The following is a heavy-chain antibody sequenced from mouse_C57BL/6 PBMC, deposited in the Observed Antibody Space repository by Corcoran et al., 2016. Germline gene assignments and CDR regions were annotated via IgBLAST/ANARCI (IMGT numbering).Heavy chain of an antibody. CDR1: GYTFTTYG. CDR3: ARDGNYGGFAY. V-gene: IGHV9-3*01. J-gene: IGHJ3*01. D-gene: IGHD2-1*01. CDR2: INTYSGVP. Sequence: QIQLVQSGPELKKPGETVKISCKASGYTFTTYGMSWVKQAPGKGLKWMGWINTYSGVPTYADDFKGRFAFSLETSASTAYLQINNLKNEDTATYFCARDGNYGGFAYWGQGTLVTVSA.